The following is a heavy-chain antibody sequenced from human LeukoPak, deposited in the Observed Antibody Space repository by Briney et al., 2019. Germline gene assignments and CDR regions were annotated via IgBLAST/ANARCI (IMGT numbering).Heavy chain of an antibody. J-gene: IGHJ4*02. CDR3: AKAKAPYSSSPIDY. Sequence: PGGSLRLSCAASGFTFSSYAMSWVRHAPRKGLEWVSTISDSGGSTYYADSVKGWFTISRDNSKNTLYLQMNSLRAEDTAVYYCAKAKAPYSSSPIDYWGQGTLVTVSS. CDR1: GFTFSSYA. D-gene: IGHD6-6*01. CDR2: ISDSGGST. V-gene: IGHV3-23*01.